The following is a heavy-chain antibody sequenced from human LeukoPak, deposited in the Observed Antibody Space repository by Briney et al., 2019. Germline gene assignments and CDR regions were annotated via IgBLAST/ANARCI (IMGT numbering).Heavy chain of an antibody. J-gene: IGHJ3*02. CDR1: GFTFSSHR. CDR2: IGQDGSDK. D-gene: IGHD1-26*01. Sequence: PGGSLRLSCASSGFTFSSHRMTWIRQAPGKGLEWVANIGQDGSDKYYVDAVKGRFTISRDNAKNSLYLQMNSLRAEDTAVYYCARGGSGSPRAFDIWGQGTMVTVSS. CDR3: ARGGSGSPRAFDI. V-gene: IGHV3-7*01.